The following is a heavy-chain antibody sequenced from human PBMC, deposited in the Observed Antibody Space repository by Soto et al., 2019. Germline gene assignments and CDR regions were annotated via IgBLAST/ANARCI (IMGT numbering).Heavy chain of an antibody. V-gene: IGHV3-21*01. CDR2: ISSTTNYI. D-gene: IGHD4-4*01. J-gene: IGHJ4*02. CDR1: GFTFTRYS. CDR3: ARDPIILTTPSYYLDY. Sequence: GGSLRLSCAASGFTFTRYSMNWVRQAPGKGLEWVSSISSTTNYIYYADSMKGRFTVSRDNAKNSVYLEMNSLSAEDTAVYYCARDPIILTTPSYYLDYWGQGALVTVSS.